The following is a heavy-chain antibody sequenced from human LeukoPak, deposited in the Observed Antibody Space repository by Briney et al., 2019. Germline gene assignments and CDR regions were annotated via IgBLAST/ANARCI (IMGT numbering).Heavy chain of an antibody. CDR3: ARIYRYCSTTSCYVPDY. Sequence: SGPTLVNPPQTLTLTCSFSGFSLRTRGMGGSWIRQPSGKALEWLSRIDWDDDKYYSTSLKTRLTISKGTSKNQVVLTMTNMDPVDTATYYCARIYRYCSTTSCYVPDYWGQGTLVTASS. D-gene: IGHD2-2*01. CDR1: GFSLRTRGMG. V-gene: IGHV2-70*11. CDR2: IDWDDDK. J-gene: IGHJ4*02.